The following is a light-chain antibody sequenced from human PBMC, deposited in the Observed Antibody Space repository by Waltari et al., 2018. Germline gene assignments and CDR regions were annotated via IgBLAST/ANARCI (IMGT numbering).Light chain of an antibody. V-gene: IGKV4-1*01. CDR2: WAS. J-gene: IGKJ3*01. CDR1: SGLYSSNNKNY. CDR3: QQYYSTPFT. Sequence: SGLYSSNNKNYLAWYQQKPGQPPKLLIYWASTRESGVPDRFSGSGSGTDFTLTISSLQAEDVAVYYCQQYYSTPFTFGPGTKVDIK.